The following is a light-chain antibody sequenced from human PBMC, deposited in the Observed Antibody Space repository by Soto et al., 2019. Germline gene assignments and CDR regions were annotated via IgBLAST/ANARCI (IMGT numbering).Light chain of an antibody. J-gene: IGKJ5*01. CDR3: MQGLQTPNT. V-gene: IGKV2-28*01. Sequence: PLSLPVTPGEPASISCRSSQGLLYSDGDNYLDWYVQKPGQSPQLRIYLASNRASGVPARFSGSGSGTHFSLKISRVEAEDVGLYYCMQGLQTPNTFGQGTRLEIK. CDR2: LAS. CDR1: QGLLYSDGDNY.